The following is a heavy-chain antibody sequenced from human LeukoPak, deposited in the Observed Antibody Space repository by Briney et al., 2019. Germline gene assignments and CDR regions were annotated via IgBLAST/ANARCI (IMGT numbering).Heavy chain of an antibody. J-gene: IGHJ4*02. CDR1: GYTFTGYY. D-gene: IGHD6-13*01. CDR3: ARVPPRRAAHGTVFDY. Sequence: GASVKVSCKASGYTFTGYYMHWVRQAPGQGREWMGWINPNSGGTNYAQKFQGRVTMTRDTSISTAYMELSRLRSDDTAVYYCARVPPRRAAHGTVFDYWGQGTLVTVSS. CDR2: INPNSGGT. V-gene: IGHV1-2*02.